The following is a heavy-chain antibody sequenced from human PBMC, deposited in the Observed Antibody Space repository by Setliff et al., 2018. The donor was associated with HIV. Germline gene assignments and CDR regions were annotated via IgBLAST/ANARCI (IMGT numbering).Heavy chain of an antibody. Sequence: SETLSLTCAVYGGSFSGYYWRWIRQPPGKGLEWIGEINHSGSTNYNPSLKSRVTISVDTSKNQFSLKLSSVTAADTAVYYCARGVWFGLYYYYMNVWGKGTTVTVSS. J-gene: IGHJ6*03. V-gene: IGHV4-34*01. CDR1: GGSFSGYY. D-gene: IGHD3-10*01. CDR2: INHSGST. CDR3: ARGVWFGLYYYYMNV.